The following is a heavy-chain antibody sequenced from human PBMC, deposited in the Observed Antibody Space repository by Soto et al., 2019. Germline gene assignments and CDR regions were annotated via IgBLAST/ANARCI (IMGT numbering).Heavy chain of an antibody. CDR3: AKDSHWLRTQFFHH. V-gene: IGHV3-23*01. Sequence: EVQLLESGGGLVQPGGSLRLSCAASGFMFSSYAITWVRQAPGRGLEWVSTISGSGGNTYYADSVKGRFTISRDNSRHTLYLQMNSLRAEDTAVYYCAKDSHWLRTQFFHHWGQGTLVSASS. J-gene: IGHJ1*01. D-gene: IGHD3-9*01. CDR1: GFMFSSYA. CDR2: ISGSGGNT.